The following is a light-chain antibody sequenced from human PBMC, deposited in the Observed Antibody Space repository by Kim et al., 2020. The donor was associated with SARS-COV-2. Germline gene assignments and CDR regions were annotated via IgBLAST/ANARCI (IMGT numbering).Light chain of an antibody. J-gene: IGKJ2*01. CDR1: QNIISSY. CDR3: QHYGDSLFT. CDR2: GTS. V-gene: IGKV3-20*01. Sequence: EIMLTQSPDTLSLSAGERATLSCRVSQNIISSYLVWYQQKLGQAPRLLIFGTSNRAKGIPDRFSGSGSGTDFTLTISSLEPEDSAVYYCQHYGDSLFTFGQGTKLEI.